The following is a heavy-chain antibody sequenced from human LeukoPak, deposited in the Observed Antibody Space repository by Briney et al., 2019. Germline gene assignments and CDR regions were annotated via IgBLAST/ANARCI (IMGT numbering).Heavy chain of an antibody. CDR1: GFTFDDYA. J-gene: IGHJ4*02. CDR3: AKDIYRGLDMATRPDY. Sequence: HPGGSLRLSCAASGFTFDDYAMHWVRQAPGKGLEWVSLISWNAGSTYYADSVKGRFTISRDDSKNSLYLQMNSLRTEDTAFYYCAKDIYRGLDMATRPDYWGQGTLVTVSS. D-gene: IGHD5-24*01. V-gene: IGHV3-43*02. CDR2: ISWNAGST.